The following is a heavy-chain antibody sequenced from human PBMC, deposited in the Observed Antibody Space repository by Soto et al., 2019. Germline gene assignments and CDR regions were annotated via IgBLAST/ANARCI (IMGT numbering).Heavy chain of an antibody. V-gene: IGHV4-31*03. J-gene: IGHJ6*02. D-gene: IGHD6-6*01. CDR2: HYYSGIT. Sequence: QVQLQESGPGLVKPSQTLSLTCTVSGGSISSGGYYWTWIRQHPGKGLEWIGYHYYSGITYYNPYLQSRVTISLDTSKNQFSLKLSSVTAADTAVYYCARGSSIAGLYYGMDVWGQGTTVTVSS. CDR3: ARGSSIAGLYYGMDV. CDR1: GGSISSGGYY.